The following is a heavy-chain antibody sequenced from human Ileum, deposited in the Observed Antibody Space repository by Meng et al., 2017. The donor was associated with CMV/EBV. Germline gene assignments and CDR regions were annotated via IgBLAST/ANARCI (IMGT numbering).Heavy chain of an antibody. CDR3: TRGRVGDWGFDF. CDR2: INHRGTT. Sequence: VQLPPGGAGLLKPSETLPPTCGVNGGSFSSFPWTWIRQPPGKGPEWIGDINHRGTTNYSPSLKSRVTISIDTSKKQFSLRLSSLTAADTAVYYCTRGRVGDWGFDFWGQGTLVTVSS. D-gene: IGHD1-26*01. CDR1: GGSFSSFP. J-gene: IGHJ4*02. V-gene: IGHV4-34*02.